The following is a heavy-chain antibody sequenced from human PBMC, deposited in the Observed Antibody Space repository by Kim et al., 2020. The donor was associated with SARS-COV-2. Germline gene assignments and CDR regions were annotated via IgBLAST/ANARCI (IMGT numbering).Heavy chain of an antibody. D-gene: IGHD3-10*01. V-gene: IGHV1-24*01. CDR1: GYTLTELS. CDR3: ATMLLWFGDPGGSD. J-gene: IGHJ4*02. Sequence: ASVKVSCKVSGYTLTELSMHWVRQAPGKGLEWMGGFDPEDGETIYAQKFQGRVTMTEDTSTDTAYMELSSLRSEDTAVYYCATMLLWFGDPGGSDWGQGTLVTVSS. CDR2: FDPEDGET.